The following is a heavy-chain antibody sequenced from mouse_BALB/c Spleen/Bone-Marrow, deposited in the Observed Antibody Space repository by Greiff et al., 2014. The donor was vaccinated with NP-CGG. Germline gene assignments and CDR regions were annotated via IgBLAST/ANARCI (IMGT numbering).Heavy chain of an antibody. CDR3: ARREDYDLDY. Sequence: VKLQESGAELVRPGTSVKVSCKASGYAFTNYLIEWVKQRPGQGLEWIGVINPGSGGTNYNEKFKGKATLTADKSSSTAYVQLSSLTSDDSAVYFCARREDYDLDYWGQGTTLTVSS. J-gene: IGHJ2*01. D-gene: IGHD2-4*01. V-gene: IGHV1-54*01. CDR1: GYAFTNYL. CDR2: INPGSGGT.